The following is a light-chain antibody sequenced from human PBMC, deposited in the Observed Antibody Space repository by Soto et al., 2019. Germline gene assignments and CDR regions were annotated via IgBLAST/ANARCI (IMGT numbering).Light chain of an antibody. CDR2: AAS. Sequence: DIQITQSPSSLSASVGDRVTITCRASQSISSYLNWYQQKPGKAPKLLIYAASSLQSGVPSRFSGSGSGTDFTLTISSLKPEDFATYYCQQSYRTPPITFGQGTRMEIK. CDR1: QSISSY. CDR3: QQSYRTPPIT. V-gene: IGKV1-39*01. J-gene: IGKJ5*01.